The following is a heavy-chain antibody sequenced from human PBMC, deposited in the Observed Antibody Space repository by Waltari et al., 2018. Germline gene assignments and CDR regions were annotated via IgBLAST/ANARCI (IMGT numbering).Heavy chain of an antibody. CDR1: GGSISSSRYY. CDR3: ARHLRRGYSDGLDLDY. CDR2: IYYCGST. Sequence: QLQLQESGPGLVKPSENLSLTCTVSGGSISSSRYYWGWIRQPPGKGLEWIGSIYYCGSTDYNPSLDSRVTISVDTSKNQFSLKLSSVTAADTFVYYCARHLRRGYSDGLDLDYWGQGTLVTVSS. V-gene: IGHV4-39*07. J-gene: IGHJ4*02. D-gene: IGHD5-18*01.